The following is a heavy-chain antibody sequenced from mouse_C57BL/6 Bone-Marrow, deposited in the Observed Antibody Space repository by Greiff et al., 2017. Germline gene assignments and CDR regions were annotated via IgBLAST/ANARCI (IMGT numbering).Heavy chain of an antibody. CDR1: GYTFTSYW. CDR3: ARRDIYDYSSWFAY. V-gene: IGHV1-72*01. J-gene: IGHJ3*01. Sequence: QVQLKESGAELVKPGASVKLSCKASGYTFTSYWMHWVKQRPGRGLEWIGRIDPNSGGTKYNEKFKSKATLTVDKPSSTAYMQLSSLSSEDSAVYYCARRDIYDYSSWFAYWGQGTLVTVSA. CDR2: IDPNSGGT. D-gene: IGHD2-4*01.